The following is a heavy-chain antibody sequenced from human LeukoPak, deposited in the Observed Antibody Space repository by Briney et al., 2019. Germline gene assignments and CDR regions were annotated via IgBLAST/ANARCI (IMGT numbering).Heavy chain of an antibody. D-gene: IGHD3-10*01. CDR3: ARDRDYYGSGSYYKGPYYFDY. CDR1: GGSFSGYY. CDR2: INHSGST. V-gene: IGHV4-34*01. Sequence: SETLSLTCAVYGGSFSGYYWSWIRQPPGKGLEWIGEINHSGSTNYNPSLKSRVTISVDTSKNQFSLKLSSVTAADTAVYYCARDRDYYGSGSYYKGPYYFDYWGQGTLVTVSS. J-gene: IGHJ4*02.